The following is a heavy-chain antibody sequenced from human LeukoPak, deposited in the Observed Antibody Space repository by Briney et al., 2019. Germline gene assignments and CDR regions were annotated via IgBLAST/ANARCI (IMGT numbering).Heavy chain of an antibody. D-gene: IGHD2-15*01. J-gene: IGHJ6*02. V-gene: IGHV1-69*04. CDR1: GGTFNSYA. CDR2: IIPILGIA. CDR3: ARDQRIGGGYYYGMDV. Sequence: GASVKVSCKASGGTFNSYAISWVRQAPGQGLEWMGRIIPILGIANYAQKFQGRVTITADKSTSTAYIELSSLRSEDTAVYYCARDQRIGGGYYYGMDVWGQGTTVTVSS.